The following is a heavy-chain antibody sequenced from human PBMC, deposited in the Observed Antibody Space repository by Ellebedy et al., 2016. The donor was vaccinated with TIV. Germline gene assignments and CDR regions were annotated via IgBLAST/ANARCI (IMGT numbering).Heavy chain of an antibody. J-gene: IGHJ4*02. V-gene: IGHV3-23*01. CDR2: ITGSASNT. CDR1: GFTFGDCA. CDR3: VKDMYCRSPWYFDF. Sequence: GESLKISCAASGFTFGDCAMTWVRQAPGKGLEWVSTITGSASNTYYSDSVKGRFTISRDNSKNTLHLQMDSLRAEDTATYFCVKDMYCRSPWYFDFWGQGTLVTVSS. D-gene: IGHD6-13*01.